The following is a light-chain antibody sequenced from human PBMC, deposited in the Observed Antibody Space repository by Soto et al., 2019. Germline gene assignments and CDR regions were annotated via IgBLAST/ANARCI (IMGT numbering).Light chain of an antibody. J-gene: IGLJ1*01. CDR2: EVT. Sequence: QSVLTHPASVSGSPGLAITISCTGTSTDVGAYNYVSWYQQHSGEALKLIIYEVTNRPSGVSSRFSGSKSDYTASLTLSGLQAEDEADYYSRSYSNRFFYVFGTGTKVTVL. V-gene: IGLV2-14*01. CDR1: STDVGAYNY. CDR3: RSYSNRFFYV.